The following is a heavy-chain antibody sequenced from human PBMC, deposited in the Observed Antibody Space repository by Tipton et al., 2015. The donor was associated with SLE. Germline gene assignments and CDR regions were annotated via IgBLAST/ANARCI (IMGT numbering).Heavy chain of an antibody. CDR3: ARSLTGYYYYYGMDV. J-gene: IGHJ6*02. Sequence: TLSLTCTVSGGSITSTTDYWDWIRQPPGQGLEWIGSIYYSGSTYYNPSLESRVTLAVDTSKNQFSLKLRSVTAADTAVYFCARSLTGYYYYYGMDVWGQGTTVSVSS. D-gene: IGHD3-9*01. CDR1: GGSITSTTDY. CDR2: IYYSGST. V-gene: IGHV4-39*07.